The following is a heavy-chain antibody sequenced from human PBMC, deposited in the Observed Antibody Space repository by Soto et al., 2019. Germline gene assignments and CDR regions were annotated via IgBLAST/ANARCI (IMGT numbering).Heavy chain of an antibody. D-gene: IGHD6-6*01. Sequence: QVQLQESGPGLVKPSENLSLTCTVSGGSISSYYWSWIRQPPGKGLEWIGYIYYSGSTNYNPSLKRRVTISVDTSKTQFSLKLSSVTAAYTAVYYCARGLRIAARTSWFDPWGQGTLVTVSS. CDR1: GGSISSYY. J-gene: IGHJ5*02. V-gene: IGHV4-59*08. CDR3: ARGLRIAARTSWFDP. CDR2: IYYSGST.